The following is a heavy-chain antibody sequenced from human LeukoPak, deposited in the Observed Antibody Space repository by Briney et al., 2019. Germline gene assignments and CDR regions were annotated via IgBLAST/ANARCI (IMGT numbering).Heavy chain of an antibody. V-gene: IGHV3-21*01. J-gene: IGHJ4*02. CDR3: ASSSSWYYFDY. D-gene: IGHD6-13*01. CDR2: ISSSSSYI. CDR1: GFTFSSYS. Sequence: GGSLRLSCAASGFTFSSYSMNWVGQAPGKGLEWVSSISSSSSYIYYADSVRGRFTISRDNAKNSLYLQMNSLRAEDTVVYYCASSSSWYYFDYWGQGTLVTVSS.